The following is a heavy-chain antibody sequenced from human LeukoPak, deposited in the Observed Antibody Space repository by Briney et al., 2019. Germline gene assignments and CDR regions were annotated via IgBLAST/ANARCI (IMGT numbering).Heavy chain of an antibody. CDR3: ARSDYYDSSGTPSHY. V-gene: IGHV3-53*01. CDR1: GYTVSSNY. D-gene: IGHD3-22*01. CDR2: IYSGGST. J-gene: IGHJ4*02. Sequence: GGSLRLSCAASGYTVSSNYMSWVRQAPGKGLEWVSVIYSGGSTYYADSVKGRFTISRDNSKNTLYLQMNSLRAEDTAVYYCARSDYYDSSGTPSHYWGQGTLVTVSS.